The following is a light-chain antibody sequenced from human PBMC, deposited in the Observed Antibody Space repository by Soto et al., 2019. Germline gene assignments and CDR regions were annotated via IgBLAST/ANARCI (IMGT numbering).Light chain of an antibody. CDR1: QSVSNSY. CDR3: QQYVSSPFT. J-gene: IGKJ3*01. Sequence: EIVLTQSPGTLSLSPGERATLSCRASQSVSNSYLAWYQQKPGQAPRLLIYGASSRATDIPDRFSGSGSGTDFTLTISRLEPEDFAVYYCQQYVSSPFTFGPGTKVDIK. CDR2: GAS. V-gene: IGKV3-20*01.